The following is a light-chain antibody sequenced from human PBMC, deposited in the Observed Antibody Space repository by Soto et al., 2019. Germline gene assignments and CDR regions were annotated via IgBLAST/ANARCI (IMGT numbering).Light chain of an antibody. CDR1: QSVSSY. CDR3: QQRSNWPLT. J-gene: IGKJ4*01. CDR2: DAS. Sequence: TVLKQSPATLSLSPGERATLSCRASQSVSSYLAWYQQKPGQAPRLLIYDASNRATGIPARFSGSGSGTDFTLTISSLEPADFAVYYCQQRSNWPLTFGGGTKVDI. V-gene: IGKV3-11*01.